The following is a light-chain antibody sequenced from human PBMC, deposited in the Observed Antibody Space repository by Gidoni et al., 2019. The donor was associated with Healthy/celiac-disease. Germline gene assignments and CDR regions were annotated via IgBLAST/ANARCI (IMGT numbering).Light chain of an antibody. Sequence: DIQMAQSPSSLSASVGDRVTITRRGSQSISSYLTWYQQKPGKAPKLLIYAASSWQSGVPSRFSGSGSGTDFTLTISRLQPEDFATYYCQQSYSSPRLTFGGGTKVEIK. V-gene: IGKV1-39*01. CDR3: QQSYSSPRLT. CDR1: QSISSY. J-gene: IGKJ4*01. CDR2: AAS.